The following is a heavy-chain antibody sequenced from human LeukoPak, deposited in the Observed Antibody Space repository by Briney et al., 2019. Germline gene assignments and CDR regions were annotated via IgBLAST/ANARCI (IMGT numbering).Heavy chain of an antibody. V-gene: IGHV4-59*01. CDR2: IYYSGST. CDR1: GGSISSYY. CDR3: ARVAARPRPAFDI. J-gene: IGHJ3*02. D-gene: IGHD6-6*01. Sequence: SETLSLTCTVSGGSISSYYWSWIRQPPGKGLEWIGYIYYSGSTNYNPSLKSRVTISVDTSKNQFSLELSSVTAADTAVYYCARVAARPRPAFDIWGQGTMVTVSS.